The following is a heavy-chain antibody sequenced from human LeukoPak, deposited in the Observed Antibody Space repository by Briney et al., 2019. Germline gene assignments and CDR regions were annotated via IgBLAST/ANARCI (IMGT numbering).Heavy chain of an antibody. V-gene: IGHV3-69-1*01. Sequence: GGSLRLSCAVSGFTFNKYPMNWVRQTPGKGLEWISTLSYSGATHYADSVKGRFTISRDNAKNSLYLQMNSLRAEDTAVYYCARNTWIQLWPDAFDIWGQGTMVTVSS. CDR3: ARNTWIQLWPDAFDI. CDR2: LSYSGAT. J-gene: IGHJ3*02. CDR1: GFTFNKYP. D-gene: IGHD5-18*01.